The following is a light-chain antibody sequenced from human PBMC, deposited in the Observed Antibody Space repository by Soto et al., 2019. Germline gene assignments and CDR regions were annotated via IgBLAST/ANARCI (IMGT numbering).Light chain of an antibody. CDR1: QSISSY. CDR3: QQSYSTPGT. J-gene: IGKJ1*01. Sequence: DIPMTQPPSSLSASVGDRVTITCRASQSISSYLNWYQQKPGKAPKLLIYAASSLQSGVPSRFSGSGSGTDFTLTISSLQPEDFATYYCQQSYSTPGTFGQGTKVEIK. V-gene: IGKV1-39*01. CDR2: AAS.